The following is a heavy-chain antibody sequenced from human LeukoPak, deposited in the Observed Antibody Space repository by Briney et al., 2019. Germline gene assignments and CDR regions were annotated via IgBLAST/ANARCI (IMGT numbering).Heavy chain of an antibody. CDR3: ARGISGSYYDVDAFDI. CDR2: IIPIFGTA. J-gene: IGHJ3*02. D-gene: IGHD1-26*01. Sequence: SVEVSCKASGGTFSSYAISWVRQAPGQGLEWMGGIIPIFGTANYAQKFQGRVTITADESTSTAYMELSSLRSEDTAVYYCARGISGSYYDVDAFDIWGQGTMVTVSS. CDR1: GGTFSSYA. V-gene: IGHV1-69*01.